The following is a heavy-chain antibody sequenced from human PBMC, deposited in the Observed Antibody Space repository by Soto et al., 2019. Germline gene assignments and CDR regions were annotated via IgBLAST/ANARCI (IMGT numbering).Heavy chain of an antibody. D-gene: IGHD5-18*01. J-gene: IGHJ6*02. CDR2: ISDTGGST. V-gene: IGHV3-23*01. CDR1: GLTFSNYA. CDR3: ANIQLWLRGPPGQYGMDV. Sequence: GGSLRLSCAASGLTFSNYAMNWVRQAPGKGLEWVSVISDTGGSTYYADSVKGRFTISRDNSKNTLYLQMNSLGAEDTAVYYCANIQLWLRGPPGQYGMDVWGQGTTVTVSS.